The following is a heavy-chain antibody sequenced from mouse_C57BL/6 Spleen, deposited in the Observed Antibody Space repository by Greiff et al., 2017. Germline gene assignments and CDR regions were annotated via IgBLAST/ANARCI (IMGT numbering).Heavy chain of an antibody. Sequence: QVQLQQSGAELVRPGASVTLSCKASGYTFTDYEMHWVKQTPVHGLEWIGAIDPETGGTAYNQKFKGKAILTADKSSSTAYMEPRSLTSVDSAVYYCTRGLYDPDEDLDYWGQGTSVTVSS. CDR3: TRGLYDPDEDLDY. V-gene: IGHV1-15*01. CDR2: IDPETGGT. D-gene: IGHD2-3*01. CDR1: GYTFTDYE. J-gene: IGHJ4*01.